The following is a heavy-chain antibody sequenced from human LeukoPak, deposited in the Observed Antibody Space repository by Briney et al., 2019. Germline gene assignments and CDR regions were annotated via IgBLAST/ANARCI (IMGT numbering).Heavy chain of an antibody. CDR3: VRASYTGTWDCFDI. J-gene: IGHJ3*02. CDR1: GYTFTGYY. Sequence: GASVKVSCKASGYTFTGYYMHWVRQAPGQGLEWMGWINPSTGDTNYAQNFQGRVTMTRDTSISTAYMELSRLQSDDTAVYYCVRASYTGTWDCFDIWGQGTMVTVSS. CDR2: INPSTGDT. V-gene: IGHV1-2*02. D-gene: IGHD1-26*01.